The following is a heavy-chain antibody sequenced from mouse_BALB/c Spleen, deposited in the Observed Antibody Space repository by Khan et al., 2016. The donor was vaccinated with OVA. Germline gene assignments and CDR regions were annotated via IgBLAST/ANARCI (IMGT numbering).Heavy chain of an antibody. V-gene: IGHV1-18*01. CDR1: GYIFSDYT. J-gene: IGHJ2*01. D-gene: IGHD1-1*01. Sequence: EVQLQQSGPELVKPGASVKISCKASGYIFSDYTIDWVKQSHGKSLEWIGDINPNKGDTFYNTKFKGKATLTVDKSSSTAFMELRSLTSEDTAVYYCARTGYGSLGYWGQGTTLTVSS. CDR3: ARTGYGSLGY. CDR2: INPNKGDT.